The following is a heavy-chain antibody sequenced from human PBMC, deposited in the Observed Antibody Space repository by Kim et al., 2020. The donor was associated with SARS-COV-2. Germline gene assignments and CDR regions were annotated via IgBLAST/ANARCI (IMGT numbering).Heavy chain of an antibody. CDR2: ISWNSGSI. CDR3: AKDGDDILTGYYGIDY. J-gene: IGHJ4*01. V-gene: IGHV3-9*01. CDR1: GFTFDDYA. D-gene: IGHD3-9*01. Sequence: SLRLSCAASGFTFDDYAMHWVRQAPGKGLEWVSGISWNSGSIGYADSVKGRFTISRDNAKNSLYLQMNSLRAEDTALYYCAKDGDDILTGYYGIDYWG.